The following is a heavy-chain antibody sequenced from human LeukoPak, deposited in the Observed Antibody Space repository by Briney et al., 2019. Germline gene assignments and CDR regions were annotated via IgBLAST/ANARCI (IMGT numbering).Heavy chain of an antibody. CDR3: ARDMERSSWYFDL. J-gene: IGHJ2*01. D-gene: IGHD3-10*01. CDR1: GFTFSDYY. CDR2: ISSTSITM. V-gene: IGHV3-11*04. Sequence: GGSLRLSCAASGFTFSDYYMSWIRQAPGKGLEWVSYISSTSITMYYADSVKGRFTISRDNAKNSLYLQMNSLRAEDTAVYYCARDMERSSWYFDLWGRGTLVTVSS.